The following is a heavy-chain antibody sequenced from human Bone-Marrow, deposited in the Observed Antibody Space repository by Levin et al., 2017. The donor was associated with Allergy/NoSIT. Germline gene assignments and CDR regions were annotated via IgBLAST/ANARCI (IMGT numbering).Heavy chain of an antibody. J-gene: IGHJ4*02. CDR1: GFTFDDYA. CDR2: ISYNGGSI. CDR3: TKGSGAVATIGIFDY. Sequence: PGGSLRLSCAASGFTFDDYAMFWVRQVPGKGLEWVSGISYNGGSIGYADSVKGRFTIARDNAKNSLFLQMNSLRPEDTAFYYCTKGSGAVATIGIFDYWGRGTLVTVSS. V-gene: IGHV3-9*01. D-gene: IGHD4-23*01.